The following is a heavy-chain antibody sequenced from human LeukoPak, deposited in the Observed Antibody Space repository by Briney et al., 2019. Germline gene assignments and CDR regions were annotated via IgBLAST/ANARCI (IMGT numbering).Heavy chain of an antibody. CDR3: ARSRDYYYDSSGRDAFDI. D-gene: IGHD3-22*01. CDR2: INPSGGST. Sequence: GASVKVSCKASGYTFTSYYMHWVRQAPGQGLEWMGIINPSGGSTSYAQKFQGRVTITADKSTSTAYMELSSLRSEDTAVYYCARSRDYYYDSSGRDAFDIWGQGTMVTVSS. J-gene: IGHJ3*02. V-gene: IGHV1-46*01. CDR1: GYTFTSYY.